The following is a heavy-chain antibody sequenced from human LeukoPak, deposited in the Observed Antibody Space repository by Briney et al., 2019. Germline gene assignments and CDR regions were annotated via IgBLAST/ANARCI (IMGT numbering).Heavy chain of an antibody. CDR2: INPNSGGT. CDR3: ARGGELLWFGELYSNWFDP. J-gene: IGHJ5*02. CDR1: GYTFTGYY. Sequence: ASVKVSCKASGYTFTGYYMHWVRQAPGQGLEWMGWINPNSGGTNYAQKFQGRVTMTRDTSISTAYMELSRLRSDDTAVYYCARGGELLWFGELYSNWFDPWGQGTLVTVSS. V-gene: IGHV1-2*02. D-gene: IGHD3-10*01.